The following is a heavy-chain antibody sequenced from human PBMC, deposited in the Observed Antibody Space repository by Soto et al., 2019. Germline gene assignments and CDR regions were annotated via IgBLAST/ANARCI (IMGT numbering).Heavy chain of an antibody. CDR3: AKGYCIGGTCNWCDP. V-gene: IGHV3-48*02. CDR1: GFTFSHYS. J-gene: IGHJ5*02. CDR2: ISSSSSMI. Sequence: QLVESGGGLVQPGGSLRLSCAASGFTFSHYSMNWVRQAPGKGLEWVSYISSSSSMIYYADSVKGRFTISRDNAKKSLYLQMNSLRDEDTAKYFCAKGYCIGGTCNWCDPWGQGTRVNVSS. D-gene: IGHD2-15*01.